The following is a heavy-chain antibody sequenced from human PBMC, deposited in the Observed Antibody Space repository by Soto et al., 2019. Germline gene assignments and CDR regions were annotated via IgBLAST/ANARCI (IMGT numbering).Heavy chain of an antibody. Sequence: PGGSLRLSCAASGFTFSSYWMSWVRQAPGKGLGWVANIKQDGSEKYYVDSVKGRFTISRDNSKNTLYLQMNSLRAEDTAVYYCARETYYDFWSGPYYGMDVWGQGTTVTV. CDR2: IKQDGSEK. D-gene: IGHD3-3*01. J-gene: IGHJ6*02. CDR1: GFTFSSYW. V-gene: IGHV3-7*04. CDR3: ARETYYDFWSGPYYGMDV.